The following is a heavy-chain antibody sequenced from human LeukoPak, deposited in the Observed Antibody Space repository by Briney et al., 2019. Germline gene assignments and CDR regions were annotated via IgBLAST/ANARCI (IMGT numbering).Heavy chain of an antibody. Sequence: GGSLRLSCAASGFTFSSYGMSWVRQAPGKGLEWVSAISGSGGSTYYADSVKGRFTISRDNSKNTLYLQMNSLRPEDTAIYYCAKARSHSGYEPFDDWGQGTLVTVSS. CDR2: ISGSGGST. V-gene: IGHV3-23*01. J-gene: IGHJ4*02. CDR1: GFTFSSYG. D-gene: IGHD5-12*01. CDR3: AKARSHSGYEPFDD.